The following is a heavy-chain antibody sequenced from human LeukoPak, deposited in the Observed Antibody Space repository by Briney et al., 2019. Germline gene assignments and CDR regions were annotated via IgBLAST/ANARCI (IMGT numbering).Heavy chain of an antibody. CDR1: GGSISSYY. D-gene: IGHD3-16*02. V-gene: IGHV4-59*01. J-gene: IGHJ3*02. CDR2: IYYSGGT. Sequence: SETLSLTCTVSGGSISSYYWSWIRQPPGKGLEWIGYIYYSGGTNYNPSLKSRVTISVDTSKNQFSLKLSSVTAADTAVYYCARAPYRFTDAFDIWGQGTVVTVSS. CDR3: ARAPYRFTDAFDI.